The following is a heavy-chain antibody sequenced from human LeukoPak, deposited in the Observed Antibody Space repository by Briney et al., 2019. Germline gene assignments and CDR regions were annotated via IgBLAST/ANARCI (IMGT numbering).Heavy chain of an antibody. CDR3: VREGAYSTSSPAGY. V-gene: IGHV3-7*01. J-gene: IGHJ4*02. D-gene: IGHD6-6*01. CDR1: GFTFSNYW. CDR2: INQDGSEK. Sequence: PGGSLRLSCAASGFTFSNYWMSWVRQAPGKRLEWVANINQDGSEKYYVDSVKGRFIISRDNARNSLFLQMNILTAEDTAIYYCVREGAYSTSSPAGYWGQGTLVSVS.